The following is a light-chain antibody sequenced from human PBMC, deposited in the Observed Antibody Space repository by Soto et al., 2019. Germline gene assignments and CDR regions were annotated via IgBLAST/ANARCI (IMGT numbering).Light chain of an antibody. CDR2: DVT. CDR3: CSYAGSYTHV. V-gene: IGLV2-11*01. CDR1: SSDVGGYNY. Sequence: QSALTQPRSVSGSPGQSVTISCTGTSSDVGGYNYVSWYQQHPGKAPKLIMYDVTKRPSGVPDRFSGSKSGNTASLTISWLQAEDEADYYCCSYAGSYTHVFGTGTKLTVL. J-gene: IGLJ1*01.